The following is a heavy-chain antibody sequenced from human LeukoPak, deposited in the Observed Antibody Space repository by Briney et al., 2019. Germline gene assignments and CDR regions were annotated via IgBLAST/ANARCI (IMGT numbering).Heavy chain of an antibody. V-gene: IGHV4-59*08. Sequence: SETLSLTCTVSAGSVSSVYWSWVRQPPGKVRDYIGYIHHGAGAYYKPSLKRRVTISVDTSKNQLSLRLDSVTAADTAVYYCARLGGPPANYFDYWGQGTLVAVPS. J-gene: IGHJ4*02. D-gene: IGHD3-10*01. CDR2: IHHGAGA. CDR3: ARLGGPPANYFDY. CDR1: AGSVSSVY.